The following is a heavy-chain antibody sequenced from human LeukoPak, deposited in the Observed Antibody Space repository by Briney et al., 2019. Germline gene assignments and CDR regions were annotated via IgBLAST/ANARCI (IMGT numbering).Heavy chain of an antibody. CDR1: GYTFTRYV. D-gene: IGHD3-16*01. CDR3: AREGDSGEFDY. Sequence: ASVKVSYKASGYTFTRYVISWVGQAPGQGLEWMGWISAYNGNTNYAQKLQGRVTMTTDTSTSTAYIELRSLRSHDTVVYYCAREGDSGEFDYWGQGTLVTVSS. J-gene: IGHJ4*02. V-gene: IGHV1-18*01. CDR2: ISAYNGNT.